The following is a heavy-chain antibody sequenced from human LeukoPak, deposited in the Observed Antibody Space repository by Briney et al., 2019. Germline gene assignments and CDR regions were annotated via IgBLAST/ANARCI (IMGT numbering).Heavy chain of an antibody. CDR2: IKPDFIQF. Sequence: PGGSLRLSCALSGFTFSRYWMTWVRQAPGKGLECVAIIKPDFIQFYFAYSLNRPFTISRDNPKDSLYLQMKSLRAEDTAVYYCARDLTMIVPGAFDIWGHGTTVIVSS. V-gene: IGHV3-7*01. J-gene: IGHJ3*02. CDR1: GFTFSRYW. CDR3: ARDLTMIVPGAFDI. D-gene: IGHD3-22*01.